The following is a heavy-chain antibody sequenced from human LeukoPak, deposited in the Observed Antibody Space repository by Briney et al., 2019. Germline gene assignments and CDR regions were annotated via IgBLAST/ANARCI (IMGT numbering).Heavy chain of an antibody. V-gene: IGHV4-31*03. D-gene: IGHD1-26*01. CDR2: IYYSGST. CDR1: GGSISSGGYY. Sequence: SETLSLTCTVPGGSISSGGYYWSWIRQQPGKGLEWIGYIYYSGSTYYNPSLKSRVTISVDTSKNQFSLRLTSVTAADTAVYYCARVQVGFFDYWGQGTLVTVSS. CDR3: ARVQVGFFDY. J-gene: IGHJ4*02.